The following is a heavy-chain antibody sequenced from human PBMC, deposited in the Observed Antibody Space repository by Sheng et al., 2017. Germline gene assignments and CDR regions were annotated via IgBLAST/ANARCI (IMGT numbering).Heavy chain of an antibody. J-gene: IGHJ6*02. V-gene: IGHV4-34*01. CDR1: GGSFSGYY. CDR2: INHSGST. CDR3: ARGNSSGWYGWNYYYYGMDV. D-gene: IGHD6-19*01. Sequence: QVQLQQCGAGLLKPSETLSLTCAVYGGSFSGYYWSWIRQPPGKGLEWIGEINHSGSTNYNPSLKSRVTISVDTSKNQFSLKLSSVTAADTAVYYCARGNSSGWYGWNYYYYGMDVWGQGTTVTVSS.